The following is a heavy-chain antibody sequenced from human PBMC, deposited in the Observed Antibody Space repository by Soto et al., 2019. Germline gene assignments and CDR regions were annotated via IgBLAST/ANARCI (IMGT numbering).Heavy chain of an antibody. D-gene: IGHD3-22*01. J-gene: IGHJ4*02. CDR3: AKSELGWDDYDSSGYHN. CDR1: GFTFSSYA. Sequence: EVQLLESGGGLVQPGGSLRLSCAASGFTFSSYAMSWVRQAPGKGLEWVSAISGSGGSTYYADSVKGRFTISRDNSKNTLYLQMNSLRAEDTAVYYCAKSELGWDDYDSSGYHNWGQGTLVTVSS. V-gene: IGHV3-23*01. CDR2: ISGSGGST.